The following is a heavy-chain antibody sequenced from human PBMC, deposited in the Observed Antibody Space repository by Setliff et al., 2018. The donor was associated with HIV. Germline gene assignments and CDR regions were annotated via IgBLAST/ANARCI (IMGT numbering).Heavy chain of an antibody. V-gene: IGHV1-3*04. J-gene: IGHJ6*04. Sequence: ASVKVSCKAYGYTFTTYTIHWVRQAPGQGLEWMGWSNTGNGNTKYSQKFQGRVTITRDTSATTAYMELSSLRSEDTAVYYCARDSRDIVVVIAPEPEPYYYYGMDVWGEGTTVTVSS. CDR2: SNTGNGNT. D-gene: IGHD2-15*01. CDR3: ARDSRDIVVVIAPEPEPYYYYGMDV. CDR1: GYTFTTYT.